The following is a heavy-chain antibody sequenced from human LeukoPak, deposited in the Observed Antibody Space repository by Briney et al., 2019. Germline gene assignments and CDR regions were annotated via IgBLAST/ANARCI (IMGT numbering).Heavy chain of an antibody. Sequence: GASVKVSCKACGYTFTSYGIRWVRQAPGQGLEWMGWISAYNGNTNYAQKLQGRVTMTTDTSTSTAYMELRSLRSDDTAVYYCARDLPRFGEPNTFYGMDVWGQGTTVTVSS. D-gene: IGHD3-10*01. V-gene: IGHV1-18*01. J-gene: IGHJ6*02. CDR2: ISAYNGNT. CDR1: GYTFTSYG. CDR3: ARDLPRFGEPNTFYGMDV.